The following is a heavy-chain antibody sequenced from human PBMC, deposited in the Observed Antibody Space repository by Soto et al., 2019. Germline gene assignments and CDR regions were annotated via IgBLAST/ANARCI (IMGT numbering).Heavy chain of an antibody. D-gene: IGHD1-26*01. Sequence: SVKVSCKASGGTFSSYAISWVRQAPGQGLEWMGGIIPIFGTANYAQKFQGRVTITADESTSTAYMELSSLRSEDTAVYYCEREPLSMVGHGSYYFDYWGQGTLVTVSS. CDR2: IIPIFGTA. V-gene: IGHV1-69*13. CDR1: GGTFSSYA. J-gene: IGHJ4*02. CDR3: EREPLSMVGHGSYYFDY.